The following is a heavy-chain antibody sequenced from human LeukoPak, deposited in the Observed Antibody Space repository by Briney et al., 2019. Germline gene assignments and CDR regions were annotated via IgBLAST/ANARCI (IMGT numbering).Heavy chain of an antibody. D-gene: IGHD3-22*01. CDR1: GGSISSYY. V-gene: IGHV4-4*07. CDR2: IYTSGST. J-gene: IGHJ3*02. Sequence: SETLSLTCTVSGGSISSYYWSWIRQPAGKGLEWIGRIYTSGSTNYNPSLKSRVTMSVDTSKNQFSLKLSSVTAADTAVYYCAREKGFLRITMRGDAFDIWGQGTMVTVSS. CDR3: AREKGFLRITMRGDAFDI.